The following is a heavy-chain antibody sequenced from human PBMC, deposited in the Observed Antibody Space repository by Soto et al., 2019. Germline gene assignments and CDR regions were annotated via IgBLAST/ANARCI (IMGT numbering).Heavy chain of an antibody. CDR3: ARGSRVPAANGEFDY. CDR1: GGSFSGYY. D-gene: IGHD2-2*01. V-gene: IGHV4-34*01. J-gene: IGHJ4*02. CDR2: FNHSGST. Sequence: SDTLSLTCSVYGGSFSGYYWSWIRQPPGKGLEWIGEFNHSGSTNYNPSLKSRVTISVDTSKNQFSLKLSSVTAADTAVYYCARGSRVPAANGEFDYLGQRTLVTVSS.